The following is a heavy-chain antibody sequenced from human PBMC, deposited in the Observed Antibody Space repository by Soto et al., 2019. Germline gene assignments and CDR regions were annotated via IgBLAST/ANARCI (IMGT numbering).Heavy chain of an antibody. D-gene: IGHD3-22*01. CDR3: ARDRDSSGYYYQYFQH. J-gene: IGHJ1*01. Sequence: QVQLVQSGAEVKKPGSSVKVSCKASGGTFSSYAISWVRQAPGQVLEWMGGIIPIFGTANYAQKFQGRVTITADESTSTAYMERSSLRSEDTAVYYCARDRDSSGYYYQYFQHWGQGTLVTVSS. CDR2: IIPIFGTA. CDR1: GGTFSSYA. V-gene: IGHV1-69*12.